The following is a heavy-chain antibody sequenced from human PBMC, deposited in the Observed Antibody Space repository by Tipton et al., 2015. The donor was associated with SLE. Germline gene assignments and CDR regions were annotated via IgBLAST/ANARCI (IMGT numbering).Heavy chain of an antibody. CDR1: GFTFESYT. Sequence: SLRLSCAASGFTFESYTMHWVRLTPGQGLERVSGISWNSVIIAYADSVRGRFTVSRDNTKSSMYLQMNSLTPEDTALYFCARDTRIVADGRYYYAMDVWGQGTTVTVSS. CDR3: ARDTRIVADGRYYYAMDV. D-gene: IGHD6-13*01. V-gene: IGHV3-9*01. J-gene: IGHJ6*02. CDR2: ISWNSVII.